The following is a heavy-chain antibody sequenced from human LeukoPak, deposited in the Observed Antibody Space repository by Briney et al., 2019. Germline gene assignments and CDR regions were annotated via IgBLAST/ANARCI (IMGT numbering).Heavy chain of an antibody. V-gene: IGHV1-2*02. CDR2: INPNSGGT. Sequence: ASVKVSCKASGYTFTGYYMHWVRQAPGQPLEWMGWINPNSGGTNYAQKFQGRVTMTRDTSISTAYMELTRLRSDDTAVYYCARDNGDYWFDYWGQGTLDTVSS. D-gene: IGHD4-17*01. CDR1: GYTFTGYY. J-gene: IGHJ4*02. CDR3: ARDNGDYWFDY.